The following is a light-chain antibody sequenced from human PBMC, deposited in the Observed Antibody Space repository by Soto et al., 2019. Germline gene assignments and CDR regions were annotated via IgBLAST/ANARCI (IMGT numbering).Light chain of an antibody. V-gene: IGKV3-11*01. CDR1: RSVSSY. J-gene: IGKJ2*01. CDR3: QQRFNWPRFT. Sequence: EIVLTQSPATLSLSPGERATLSCRASRSVSSYLAWYQQKPGQAPRLLIYDASNRATGIPARFSGGGSGTDFTLTISSLEPEDFAVYYCQQRFNWPRFTFGQGTKLEIK. CDR2: DAS.